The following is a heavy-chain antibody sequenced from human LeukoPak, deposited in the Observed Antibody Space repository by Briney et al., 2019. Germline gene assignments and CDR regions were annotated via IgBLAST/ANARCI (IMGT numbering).Heavy chain of an antibody. CDR3: AGQLGSTSRDY. Sequence: ASVKVSCKASGYTFTGYYMHWVRQAPGQGLEWMGWIIPNSGATNYAQTLQGRVTLTRDTPINTAYMELKMLTSDDTAVFYCAGQLGSTSRDYWGQGTLVTVSS. V-gene: IGHV1-2*02. D-gene: IGHD1-26*01. J-gene: IGHJ4*02. CDR1: GYTFTGYY. CDR2: IIPNSGAT.